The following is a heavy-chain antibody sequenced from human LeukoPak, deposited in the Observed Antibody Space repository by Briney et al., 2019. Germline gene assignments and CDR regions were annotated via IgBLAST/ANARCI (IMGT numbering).Heavy chain of an antibody. CDR3: AKRGVVIRVILVGFHKEAYYFDS. J-gene: IGHJ4*02. V-gene: IGHV3-23*01. CDR2: ISGSGGST. Sequence: GGSLRLSCRVSGITLSNYGMSWVRQAPGKGLEWVAGISGSGGSTNYADSVKGRLTISRDNPKNTLYLQMTSLRAEDTAVYFCAKRGVVIRVILVGFHKEAYYFDSWGQGALVTVSS. CDR1: GITLSNYG. D-gene: IGHD3-22*01.